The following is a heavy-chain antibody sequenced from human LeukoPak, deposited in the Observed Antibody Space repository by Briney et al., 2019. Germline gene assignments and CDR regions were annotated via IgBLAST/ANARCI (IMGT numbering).Heavy chain of an antibody. J-gene: IGHJ4*02. Sequence: GGSLRLSCAASGFTFSSSWMSWVRQAPGKRLEWVANIKQDGSEKYYVDSVRGRFTISRDNAKNSLYLQMNSLRAEDTAVYYCATRGRDGYSYWGQGTLVTVSS. V-gene: IGHV3-7*01. CDR1: GFTFSSSW. CDR2: IKQDGSEK. D-gene: IGHD5-24*01. CDR3: ATRGRDGYSY.